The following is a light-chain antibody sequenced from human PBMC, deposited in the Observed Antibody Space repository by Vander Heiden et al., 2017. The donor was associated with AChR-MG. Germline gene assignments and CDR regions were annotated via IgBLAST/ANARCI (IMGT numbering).Light chain of an antibody. CDR3: QQYKSYPYS. V-gene: IGKV1-5*03. CDR1: QSISNW. CDR2: KAS. Sequence: DIQMTQSPSTLSASVGDRVTITCRASQSISNWLAWYQQKPGKAPTLLIYKASSLETGVPSRFSGSGSGTEFTLTISSLQPDDSATYYCQQYKSYPYSFGQGTKLEIK. J-gene: IGKJ2*03.